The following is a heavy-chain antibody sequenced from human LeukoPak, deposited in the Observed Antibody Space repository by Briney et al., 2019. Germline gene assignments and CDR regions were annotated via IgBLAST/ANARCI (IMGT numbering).Heavy chain of an antibody. Sequence: GALRLSRAASGLTFSGYWMSWVRQTPEKGLEWVANIKQDGYEKYYVDSVKGRFTISRDNAKNSLYLQMNSLRADDTAIYYCARDKIVGPTTLDYWGQGTLVTVSS. CDR1: GLTFSGYW. V-gene: IGHV3-7*01. CDR3: ARDKIVGPTTLDY. CDR2: IKQDGYEK. J-gene: IGHJ4*02. D-gene: IGHD1-26*01.